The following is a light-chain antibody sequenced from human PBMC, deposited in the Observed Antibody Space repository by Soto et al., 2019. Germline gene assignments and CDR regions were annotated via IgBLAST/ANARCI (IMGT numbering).Light chain of an antibody. CDR1: QSVRNNY. Sequence: EIVLTQSPGPLSLSPGERATLSCRASQSVRNNYLAWYQQKPGQAPRLLIYDASSRATGIPDRFSGSGSGTDFTLTISRLEAEDFAVYYCQQYGSSPDTFGGGTKVVIK. J-gene: IGKJ4*01. CDR2: DAS. V-gene: IGKV3-20*01. CDR3: QQYGSSPDT.